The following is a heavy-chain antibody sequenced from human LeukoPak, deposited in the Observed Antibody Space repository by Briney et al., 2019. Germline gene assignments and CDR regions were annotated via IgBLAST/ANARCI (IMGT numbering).Heavy chain of an antibody. J-gene: IGHJ4*02. CDR1: GFTFSNYW. CDR3: ARDDPYFFDY. Sequence: GGSLRLSCAASGFTFSNYWMHWVRQAPGKGLVWVAKIKQDGSEKYYVDSVKGRFTISRDNAKNSLFLQMDSLRVEDTAVYFCARDDPYFFDYWGQGTLVTVSS. V-gene: IGHV3-7*01. CDR2: IKQDGSEK.